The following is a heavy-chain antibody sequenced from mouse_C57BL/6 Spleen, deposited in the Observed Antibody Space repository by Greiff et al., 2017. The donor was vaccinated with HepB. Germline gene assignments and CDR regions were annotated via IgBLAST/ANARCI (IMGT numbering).Heavy chain of an antibody. CDR1: GYTFTGYW. CDR3: ARGAIYYVSSYDYFDY. CDR2: ILPGSGST. J-gene: IGHJ2*01. V-gene: IGHV1-9*01. Sequence: QVQLQQSGAELMKPGASVKLSCKATGYTFTGYWIEWVKQRPGHGLEWIGEILPGSGSTNYNEKFKGKATFTADTSSNTAYMQLSSLTTEDSAIYYCARGAIYYVSSYDYFDYWGQGTTLTVSS. D-gene: IGHD1-1*01.